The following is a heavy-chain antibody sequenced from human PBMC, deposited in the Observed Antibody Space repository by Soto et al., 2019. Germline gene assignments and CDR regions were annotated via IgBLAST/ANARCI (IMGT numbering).Heavy chain of an antibody. J-gene: IGHJ6*01. Sequence: SQTMSLTCAVYGGSSSGYYWSWIRQPPGKGLEWIGEINHSGSTNYNPSLKSRVTISVETSKNQFSLKLRSVTAADTAVYYCARGLSSGGWGYYYYYYGMGVWGRVTTGTVCS. D-gene: IGHD6-19*01. CDR3: ARGLSSGGWGYYYYYYGMGV. CDR2: INHSGST. V-gene: IGHV4-34*01. CDR1: GGSSSGYY.